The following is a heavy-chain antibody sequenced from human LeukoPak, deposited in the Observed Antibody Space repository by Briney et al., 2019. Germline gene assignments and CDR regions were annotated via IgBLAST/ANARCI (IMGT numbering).Heavy chain of an antibody. CDR2: ISSSSSYI. D-gene: IGHD1-26*01. V-gene: IGHV3-21*01. CDR3: ARWRLSGSSKFYYYYMDV. Sequence: GGSLRLSCAASGFTFSSYSMNWVRQAPGKGLEWVSSISSSSSYIYYADSVKGRFTISRDNAKNSLYLQMNSLRAEDTAEYYCARWRLSGSSKFYYYYMDVWGKGTTVTVSS. J-gene: IGHJ6*03. CDR1: GFTFSSYS.